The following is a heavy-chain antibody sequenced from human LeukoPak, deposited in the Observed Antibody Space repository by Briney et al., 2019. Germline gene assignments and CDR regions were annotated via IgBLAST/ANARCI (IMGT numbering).Heavy chain of an antibody. CDR2: IWSDGRNK. CDR3: ANDGGKISY. CDR1: GFTFSSYG. Sequence: PGGSLSLSCAASGFTFSSYGMHWVRQAPAQGLEWMGVIWSDGRNKYYAVSVKGRFTISRDNSKNTLYLQTNSLRAEDTAVYYCANDGGKISYWGQGTLVTVSS. D-gene: IGHD2-15*01. V-gene: IGHV3-33*06. J-gene: IGHJ4*02.